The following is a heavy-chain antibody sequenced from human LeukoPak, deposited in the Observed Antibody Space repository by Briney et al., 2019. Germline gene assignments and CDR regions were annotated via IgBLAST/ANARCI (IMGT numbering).Heavy chain of an antibody. J-gene: IGHJ5*02. CDR3: AKEGTPQVSTWYDL. CDR2: ISYEGGTQ. CDR1: GXTLSPYG. D-gene: IGHD3-10*01. Sequence: GGSLRLSCAASGXTLSPYGMHWVRQAPGKGLEWVAVISYEGGTQHYADSVKGRFIISRDNPRNTLYLQMNILRTEDTAVYYCAKEGTPQVSTWYDLWGQGTQVIVSS. V-gene: IGHV3-30*18.